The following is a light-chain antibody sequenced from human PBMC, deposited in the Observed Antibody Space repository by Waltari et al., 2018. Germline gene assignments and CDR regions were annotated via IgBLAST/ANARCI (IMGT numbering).Light chain of an antibody. CDR1: SSDVRGYNS. CDR3: SSYTSSSTVV. V-gene: IGLV2-14*01. CDR2: EVS. Sequence: QSALTQPASVSGSPGQSITISCTGNSSDVRGYNSVPWYQQHPGKAPNLMIYEVSKRPSGVSNRFSGAKSGNTASLTIAGLQAEDEADYYCSSYTSSSTVVFGGGTKLTVL. J-gene: IGLJ2*01.